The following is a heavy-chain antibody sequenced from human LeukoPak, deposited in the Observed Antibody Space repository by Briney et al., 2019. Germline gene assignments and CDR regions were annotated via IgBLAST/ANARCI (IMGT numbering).Heavy chain of an antibody. V-gene: IGHV3-15*01. CDR2: IKSKTDGGTT. J-gene: IGHJ4*02. CDR1: GFTFTNAW. D-gene: IGHD3-9*01. CDR3: TTGHYDILTGYYDY. Sequence: GGPLRLSCAASGFTFTNAWMSWVRQAPGKGLEWVGRIKSKTDGGTTDYAAPVKGRFTISRDDSKNTLYLQMNSLKTEDTAVYYCTTGHYDILTGYYDYWGQGTLVTVSS.